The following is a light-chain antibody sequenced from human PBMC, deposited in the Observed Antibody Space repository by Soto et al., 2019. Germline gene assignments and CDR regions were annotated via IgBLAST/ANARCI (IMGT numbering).Light chain of an antibody. CDR3: QEYNAWHKIS. CDR1: QSISTK. Sequence: EIVMTQSPATLSVSPGERATLSCRASQSISTKVGWYQQRPRQAPRLLIYGASIRATGIPARFSGSGSGTEFTLTISSLDSEDSAVYYCQEYNAWHKISFGQGTRLEIK. CDR2: GAS. J-gene: IGKJ5*01. V-gene: IGKV3-15*01.